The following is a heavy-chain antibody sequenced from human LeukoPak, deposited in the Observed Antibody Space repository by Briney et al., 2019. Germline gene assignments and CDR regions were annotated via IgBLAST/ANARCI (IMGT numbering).Heavy chain of an antibody. J-gene: IGHJ4*02. CDR3: AGGLRSGLIDY. CDR1: EFTVNNNY. D-gene: IGHD4-17*01. Sequence: GGSLRLSSAASEFTVNNNYMSWVRQAPGKGLEWVSTIYSAGSTNYADSVKGRFTISRDNSKNTMYLQMNSLRAEDTAVYHCAGGLRSGLIDYWGQRTLVTVSS. V-gene: IGHV3-53*01. CDR2: IYSAGST.